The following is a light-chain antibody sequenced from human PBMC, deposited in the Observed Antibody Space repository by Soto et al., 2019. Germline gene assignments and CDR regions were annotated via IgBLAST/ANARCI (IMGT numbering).Light chain of an antibody. V-gene: IGKV2D-29*01. CDR1: QSLLQSDGKTF. CDR3: MQSSHRLIT. Sequence: DNMMTQTPLSLSVTPGQPASISCKSSQSLLQSDGKTFLYWYLQKPGQPPQLLMYEVSNRFSGVPDRFSGSGSGTDFTLKISRVEAEDVGVYFCMQSSHRLITFGQGTRLEIK. J-gene: IGKJ5*01. CDR2: EVS.